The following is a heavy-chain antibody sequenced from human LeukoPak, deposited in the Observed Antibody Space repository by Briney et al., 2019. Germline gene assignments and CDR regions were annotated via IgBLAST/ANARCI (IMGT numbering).Heavy chain of an antibody. V-gene: IGHV1-2*02. D-gene: IGHD5-18*01. CDR3: ARSADGYTCGHFDF. J-gene: IGHJ4*02. Sequence: GASVKVSCKASGYTFTAYYMHWVRQAPGQGLGWMGWINPNTGDTNYAQNFQGRVTMNRDTSISTAYTELSSLRSDDTAVYYCARSADGYTCGHFDFWGQGTLVTVSS. CDR2: INPNTGDT. CDR1: GYTFTAYY.